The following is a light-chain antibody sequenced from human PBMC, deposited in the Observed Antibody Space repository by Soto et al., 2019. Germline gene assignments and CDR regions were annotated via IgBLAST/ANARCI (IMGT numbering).Light chain of an antibody. CDR2: AAA. J-gene: IGKJ2*01. CDR1: QRISSSY. CDR3: QQYGSSSYT. Sequence: EIVLTQSPGTLSLSPGDRATLSCRASQRISSSYLACYQQKPGQAPRLLIYAAATRATGIPDRFSGSGSGTDFTLTISRLEPEDFAVYYCQQYGSSSYTFGQGTKLEIK. V-gene: IGKV3-20*01.